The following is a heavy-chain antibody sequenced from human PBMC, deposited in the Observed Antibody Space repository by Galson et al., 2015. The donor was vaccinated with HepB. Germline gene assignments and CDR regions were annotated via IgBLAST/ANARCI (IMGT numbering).Heavy chain of an antibody. V-gene: IGHV1-3*01. Sequence: SVKVSCKASGYTFTSYAMHWVRQAPGQRLEWMGWINAGNGNTKYSQKFQGRVTITRDTSASTAYMELSSLRSEDTAVYYCARESITMVRGVTSYWYFDLWGRGTLVTVSS. D-gene: IGHD3-10*01. J-gene: IGHJ2*01. CDR2: INAGNGNT. CDR3: ARESITMVRGVTSYWYFDL. CDR1: GYTFTSYA.